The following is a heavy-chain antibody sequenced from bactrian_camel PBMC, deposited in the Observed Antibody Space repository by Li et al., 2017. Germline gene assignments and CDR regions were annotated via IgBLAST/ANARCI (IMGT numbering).Heavy chain of an antibody. CDR1: GFDFGSHA. V-gene: IGHV3S40*01. J-gene: IGHJ4*01. CDR2: INSGGDTA. CDR3: TNTLHGGSWYGGHSY. Sequence: VQLVESGGGLVQPGGSLRLSCAASGFDFGSHAMSWVRQTPGKGLEWVSAINSGGDTAYYRDSVKGRFTISRDNAKNTVYLQLNSLKTEDMAMYYCTNTLHGGSWYGGHSYWGQGTQVTVS. D-gene: IGHD6*01.